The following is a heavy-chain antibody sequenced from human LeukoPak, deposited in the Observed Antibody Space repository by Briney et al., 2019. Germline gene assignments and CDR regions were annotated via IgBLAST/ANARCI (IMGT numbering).Heavy chain of an antibody. CDR1: GFTFSTYG. V-gene: IGHV3-30*18. CDR2: ILFDGNNK. J-gene: IGHJ4*02. D-gene: IGHD6-13*01. Sequence: GRSLRLSCAASGFTFSTYGMHWVRQAPGKGLEWVAVILFDGNNKYYADSVRGRFTISRDNSKNTLYLQMNSLRDEDTAVYHCAKDAEHSSGWYPGNWGQGTLVIVSS. CDR3: AKDAEHSSGWYPGN.